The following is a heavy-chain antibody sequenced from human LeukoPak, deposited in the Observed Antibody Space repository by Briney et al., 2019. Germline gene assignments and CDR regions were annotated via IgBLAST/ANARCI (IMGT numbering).Heavy chain of an antibody. CDR1: GYSISSGYY. Sequence: SETLSLTCIVSGYSISSGYYWGWIRQPPGKGRGWIGRIYHSGSAYYNPSRKSRVTISVDTSKNQFSLKLSSVTAADQAVYYFVSAITVTIDYWGQGTMVTVS. D-gene: IGHD4-17*01. CDR2: IYHSGSA. V-gene: IGHV4-38-2*02. J-gene: IGHJ4*02. CDR3: VSAITVTIDY.